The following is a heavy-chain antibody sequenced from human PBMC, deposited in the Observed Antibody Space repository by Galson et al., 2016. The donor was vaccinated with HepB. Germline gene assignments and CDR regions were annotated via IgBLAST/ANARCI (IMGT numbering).Heavy chain of an antibody. CDR3: ARDRGYYYGSGSPPYYYYGLGV. CDR2: IVPSDGST. D-gene: IGHD3-10*01. CDR1: GYTFTSYY. Sequence: SVKVSCKASGYTFTSYYIHWVRLAPGQGLEWMGIIVPSDGSTSNAQKFQGRVTMTRDTSTSTVYMELSSLRSEDTAVYYCARDRGYYYGSGSPPYYYYGLGVWGQGTTVTVSS. J-gene: IGHJ6*02. V-gene: IGHV1-46*01.